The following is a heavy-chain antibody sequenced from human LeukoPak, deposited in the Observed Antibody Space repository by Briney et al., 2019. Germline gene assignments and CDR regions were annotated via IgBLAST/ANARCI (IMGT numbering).Heavy chain of an antibody. V-gene: IGHV3-72*01. CDR1: GFIVSSCY. CDR2: TRNEANIYTT. D-gene: IGHD1-26*01. J-gene: IGHJ3*02. CDR3: ASPVGATTVRAFDI. Sequence: GGSLRLSCAASGFIVSSCYMYWVRQAPGKGLEWVGRTRNEANIYTTKYAASVKGRFTISRDDSKNSLYLQMNSLKTEDTAVYYCASPVGATTVRAFDIWGQGTMVTVSS.